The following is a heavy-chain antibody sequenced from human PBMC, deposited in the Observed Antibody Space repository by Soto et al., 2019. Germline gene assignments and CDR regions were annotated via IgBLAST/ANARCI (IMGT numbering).Heavy chain of an antibody. D-gene: IGHD6-13*01. CDR3: ARSRVGRHSSSPPGFDY. CDR1: GYTFASYA. V-gene: IGHV1-3*01. Sequence: ASVKVSCKASGYTFASYAMHWVRQAPGQRLEWMGWINAGNGNTKYSQKFQGRVTITRDTSASTAYMELSSLRSEDTAVYYCARSRVGRHSSSPPGFDYWGQGTLVTVSS. CDR2: INAGNGNT. J-gene: IGHJ4*02.